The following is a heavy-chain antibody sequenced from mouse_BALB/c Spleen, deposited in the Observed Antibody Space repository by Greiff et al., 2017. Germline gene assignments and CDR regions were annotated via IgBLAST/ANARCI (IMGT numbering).Heavy chain of an antibody. CDR1: GFSLTSYG. CDR2: IWAGGRT. D-gene: IGHD2-1*01. V-gene: IGHV2-9*02. J-gene: IGHJ2*01. Sequence: VQLQESGPGLVAPSQSLSITCTVSGFSLTSYGVHWVRQPPGKGLEWLGVIWAGGRTNYNSALMSRLSIDKDNSKSQVFLKMNSLKTSDTAMYYCAIDRYGNFDYWGQGTTLTVSS. CDR3: AIDRYGNFDY.